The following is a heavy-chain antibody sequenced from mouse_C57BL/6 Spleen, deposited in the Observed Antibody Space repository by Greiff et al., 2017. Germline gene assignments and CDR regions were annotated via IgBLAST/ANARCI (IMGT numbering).Heavy chain of an antibody. D-gene: IGHD1-1*01. CDR3: ERTPYYYGSSSGALDY. V-gene: IGHV1-42*01. CDR1: GYSFTGYY. CDR2: LNPSTGGT. J-gene: IGHJ4*01. Sequence: VQLKQSGPELVKPGASVKISCKASGYSFTGYYLNWVKQSPEKSLEWIGELNPSTGGTTSNQKFKAQATLTVDQSSSTAYLPLKSLTSEESAVYYCERTPYYYGSSSGALDYWGQGTSVTVS.